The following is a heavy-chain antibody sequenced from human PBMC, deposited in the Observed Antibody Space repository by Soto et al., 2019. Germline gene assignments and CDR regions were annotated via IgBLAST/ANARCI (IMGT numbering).Heavy chain of an antibody. CDR2: IWYDGSNK. V-gene: IGHV3-33*01. J-gene: IGHJ6*02. D-gene: IGHD3-9*01. Sequence: QVQLVESGGGVVQPGRSLRLSCAASGFTFSSYGMHWVRQAPGKGLEWVAVIWYDGSNKYYADSVKGRFTISRDNSKNTLDLQMNSLRAEDTAVYYCAREYYDILTGYLKGGVLDYYYYDMDVWGQGTTVTVSS. CDR1: GFTFSSYG. CDR3: AREYYDILTGYLKGGVLDYYYYDMDV.